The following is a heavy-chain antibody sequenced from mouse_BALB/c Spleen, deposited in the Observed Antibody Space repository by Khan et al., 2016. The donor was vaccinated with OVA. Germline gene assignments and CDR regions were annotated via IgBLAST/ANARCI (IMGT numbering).Heavy chain of an antibody. CDR2: ISYSGGT. CDR1: GYSITSGYA. V-gene: IGHV3-2*02. D-gene: IGHD1-1*01. Sequence: EVQLVESGPGLVKPSQSLSLTCTVTGYSITSGYAWNWIRQFPGNTLEWMGYISYSGGTSYNPSLKRRISITRDTSKNQFFLQLNSVTTEDTATDYCARGNYYGYYFDYWGQGTTLTVSS. CDR3: ARGNYYGYYFDY. J-gene: IGHJ2*01.